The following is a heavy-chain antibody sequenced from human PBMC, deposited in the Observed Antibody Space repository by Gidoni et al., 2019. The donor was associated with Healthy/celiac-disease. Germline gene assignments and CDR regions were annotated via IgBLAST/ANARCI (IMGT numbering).Heavy chain of an antibody. J-gene: IGHJ4*02. CDR2: IYPGDSDT. D-gene: IGHD6-13*01. CDR1: GYSFTSYW. CDR3: ARLASSSGYSGY. V-gene: IGHV5-51*03. Sequence: EVQLLPSGAELKTPGESLKISCQGSGYSFTSYWIGWVRQMPGKGLEWIGIIYPGDSDTRYSPSFQGQVTISADKSISTAYLQWSSLKASDTAMYYGARLASSSGYSGYWGQGTLVTVSS.